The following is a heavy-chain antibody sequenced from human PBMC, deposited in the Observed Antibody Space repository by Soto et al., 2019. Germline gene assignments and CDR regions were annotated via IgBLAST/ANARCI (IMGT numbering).Heavy chain of an antibody. CDR2: ISDSGGRT. J-gene: IGHJ6*02. D-gene: IGHD3-10*01. Sequence: EVQLLDSGGGLVQPGGSLRLSCEASGFTFSSYAMTWVRQAPGKGLEWVSSISDSGGRTYYADSVKGRFTISRDNSRNTLYLQMNSLRAEDTAVYYCAKLGRGQTHAYHYYGMDVWGQGTTVTVSS. CDR3: AKLGRGQTHAYHYYGMDV. V-gene: IGHV3-23*01. CDR1: GFTFSSYA.